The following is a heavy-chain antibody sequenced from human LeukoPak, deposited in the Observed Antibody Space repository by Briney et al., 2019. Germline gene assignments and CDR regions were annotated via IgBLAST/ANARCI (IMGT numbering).Heavy chain of an antibody. J-gene: IGHJ4*02. CDR2: TYYRSKWYN. CDR3: ARVPVGLLEWPIFDY. Sequence: SQTLSLTCAISGDSVSSDIAAWNWIRQSPSRGLEWLGRTYYRSKWYNDYSAFVKSRIIINPDTSKNQFSLKLSSVTAADTAVYYCARVPVGLLEWPIFDYWGQGTLVTVSS. V-gene: IGHV6-1*01. D-gene: IGHD3-3*01. CDR1: GDSVSSDIAA.